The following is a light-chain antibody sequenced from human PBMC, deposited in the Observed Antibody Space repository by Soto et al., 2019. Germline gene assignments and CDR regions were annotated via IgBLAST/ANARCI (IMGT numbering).Light chain of an antibody. Sequence: DIVMTQSPDSLAVSLGERATINCKSSQSILYSSNNKNYLAWYQHKPGQSPKLLLYWASTRESGVPDRFSGSGSETDFTLTISSLQADDVAVYYCQHYYTVPYSFGQGTKLEIK. J-gene: IGKJ2*03. CDR2: WAS. V-gene: IGKV4-1*01. CDR3: QHYYTVPYS. CDR1: QSILYSSNNKNY.